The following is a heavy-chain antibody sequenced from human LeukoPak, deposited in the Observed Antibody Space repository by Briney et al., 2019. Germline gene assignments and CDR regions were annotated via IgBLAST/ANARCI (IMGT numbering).Heavy chain of an antibody. CDR2: IYYSGST. V-gene: IGHV4-31*03. CDR1: GGSISSGGYY. J-gene: IGHJ5*02. Sequence: SQTLSLTCTVSGGSISSGGYYWSWIRQHPGKGLEWIGYIYYSGSTYYNPSLKSRVTISVDTSKNQFSLQLNSVTPEDTAVYYCARDLGWFDPWGQGILVTVSS. CDR3: ARDLGWFDP.